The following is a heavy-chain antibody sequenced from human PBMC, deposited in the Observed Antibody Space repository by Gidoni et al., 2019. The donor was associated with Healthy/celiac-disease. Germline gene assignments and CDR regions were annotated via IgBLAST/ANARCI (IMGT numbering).Heavy chain of an antibody. V-gene: IGHV3-7*01. D-gene: IGHD1-26*01. CDR3: ARDRELLWFDP. J-gene: IGHJ5*02. Sequence: EVQLVESGGGLVQPGGSLSFSFAASGFTFSSYWMSWVRQAPGKGLEWVANIKQDGSEKYYVDSVKGRFTISRDNAKNSLYLQMNSLRAEDTAVYYCARDRELLWFDPWGQGTLVTVSS. CDR1: GFTFSSYW. CDR2: IKQDGSEK.